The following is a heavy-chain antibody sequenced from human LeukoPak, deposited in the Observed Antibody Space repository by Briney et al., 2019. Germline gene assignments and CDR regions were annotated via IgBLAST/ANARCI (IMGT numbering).Heavy chain of an antibody. D-gene: IGHD2-21*02. CDR3: ARGPYCGGDCYSGNNWFDP. Sequence: SETLSLTCSVSGGSISRSDYYWSWIRQPPGKGLEWIGYIYYSGITYYNPSLKSRVTISVDTSKNQFSLKLSSVTAADTAVYYCARGPYCGGDCYSGNNWFDPWGQGTLVTVSS. CDR2: IYYSGIT. V-gene: IGHV4-30-4*01. CDR1: GGSISRSDYY. J-gene: IGHJ5*02.